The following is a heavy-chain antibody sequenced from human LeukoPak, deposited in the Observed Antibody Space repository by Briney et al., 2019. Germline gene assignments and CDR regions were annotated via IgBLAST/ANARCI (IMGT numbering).Heavy chain of an antibody. CDR1: GFTFSSYS. CDR3: ARAAMVRGVDYFDY. V-gene: IGHV3-21*01. Sequence: PGGSLRLSCAASGFTFSSYSMNWVRQAPGKGLEWVSSISSSSSYIHYADSVKGRFTTSRDNAKNSLYLQMNSLRAEDTAVYYCARAAMVRGVDYFDYWGQGTLVTVSS. CDR2: ISSSSSYI. D-gene: IGHD3-10*01. J-gene: IGHJ4*02.